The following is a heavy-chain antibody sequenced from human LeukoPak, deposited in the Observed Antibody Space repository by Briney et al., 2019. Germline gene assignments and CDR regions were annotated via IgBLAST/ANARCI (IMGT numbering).Heavy chain of an antibody. CDR3: AKDWRYSSSPLWFDP. CDR1: GFTFSSYG. J-gene: IGHJ5*02. V-gene: IGHV3-30*02. Sequence: GGSLRLSCAASGFTFSSYGMHWVRQAPGKGLEWVAFIRYDRSNKYYADSVKGRFTISRDNSKNTLYLQMNSLRAEDTAVYYCAKDWRYSSSPLWFDPWGQGTLVTVSS. D-gene: IGHD6-13*01. CDR2: IRYDRSNK.